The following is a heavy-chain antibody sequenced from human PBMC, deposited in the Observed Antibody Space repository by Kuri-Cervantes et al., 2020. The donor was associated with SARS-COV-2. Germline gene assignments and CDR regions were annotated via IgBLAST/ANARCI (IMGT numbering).Heavy chain of an antibody. Sequence: ASVKVSCKASGGTFSSYAISWVRQAPGQGLEWMGGIIPIFGTANYAQKFQGRVKITADEFTSTAYMELSSLRSEDTAVYYCARGVKNYYDSSGPPGWFDPWGQGTLVTVSS. CDR3: ARGVKNYYDSSGPPGWFDP. V-gene: IGHV1-69*13. CDR2: IIPIFGTA. D-gene: IGHD3-22*01. CDR1: GGTFSSYA. J-gene: IGHJ5*02.